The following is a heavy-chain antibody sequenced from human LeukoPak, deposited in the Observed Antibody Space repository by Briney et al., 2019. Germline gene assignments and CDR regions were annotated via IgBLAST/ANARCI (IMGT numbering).Heavy chain of an antibody. CDR2: IYPGDSDT. J-gene: IGHJ5*02. Sequence: GESLRISCKGSGYSFNTYWISWVRQMPGKGLEWMGIIYPGDSDTRYSPSFQGQVTISADKSISTAYLQWSSLKASDTAMYYCARRAAGTWWFDPWGQGTLVTVSS. CDR3: ARRAAGTWWFDP. D-gene: IGHD6-13*01. CDR1: GYSFNTYW. V-gene: IGHV5-51*01.